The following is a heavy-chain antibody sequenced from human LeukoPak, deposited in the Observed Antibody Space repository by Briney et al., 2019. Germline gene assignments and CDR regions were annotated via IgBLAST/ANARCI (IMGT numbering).Heavy chain of an antibody. CDR3: ARVGDETAFDI. CDR2: ISANGGHA. D-gene: IGHD4-17*01. V-gene: IGHV3-64*01. CDR1: GFTFSNYA. J-gene: IGHJ3*02. Sequence: PGGSLRLSCAASGFTFSNYAMHWVRQAPRKGLEYVSAISANGGHAYYANSVKGRFTISRDNSKNTLYFQMGSLRAEDMAVYYCARVGDETAFDIWGQGTMVTVSS.